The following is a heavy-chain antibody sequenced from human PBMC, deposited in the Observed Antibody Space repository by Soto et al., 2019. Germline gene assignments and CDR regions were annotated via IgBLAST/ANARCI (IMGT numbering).Heavy chain of an antibody. CDR2: ISADGSGT. D-gene: IGHD3-3*01. J-gene: IGHJ4*02. V-gene: IGHV3-48*03. CDR3: VRDLHEPLPADVLRVTK. CDR1: GFTFRSYE. Sequence: ESGGGLVQPGGSLTHSCAASGFTFRSYEMHWVRQPPGKGLQWISYISADGSGTYYADSVRGRFTISRDNARNSLSLQMNSLRAYDTAIYYCVRDLHEPLPADVLRVTKWGQGTQVTVSS.